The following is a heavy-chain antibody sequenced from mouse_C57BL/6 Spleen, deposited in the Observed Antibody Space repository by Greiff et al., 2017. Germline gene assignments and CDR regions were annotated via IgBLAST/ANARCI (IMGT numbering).Heavy chain of an antibody. CDR1: GFTFRDYG. J-gene: IGHJ3*01. CDR3: ARPSIYYDYDSFAY. V-gene: IGHV5-17*01. Sequence: EVQLKESGGGLVKPGGSLKLSCAASGFTFRDYGMPWVRQAPETGLEWVAYLSSGSSTIYYADKVKGRFTIYRDNAKNTLFRQMSRLRSEDTAMYYCARPSIYYDYDSFAYWGQGTLVTVSA. D-gene: IGHD2-4*01. CDR2: LSSGSSTI.